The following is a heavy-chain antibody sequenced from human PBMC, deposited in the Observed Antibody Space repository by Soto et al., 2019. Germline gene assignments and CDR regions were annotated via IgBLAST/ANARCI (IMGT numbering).Heavy chain of an antibody. CDR3: ARGWSGYDSYYGMDV. CDR2: IKQDGSEK. J-gene: IGHJ6*02. D-gene: IGHD5-12*01. V-gene: IGHV3-7*03. CDR1: GFTFSSYW. Sequence: EVQLVESGGGLVQPGGSLRLSCAASGFTFSSYWMSWVRQAPGKGLEWVANIKQDGSEKYYVDSVKGRFTISRDNAKNSLYLQMNSLRAEDTAVYYCARGWSGYDSYYGMDVWGQRTTVTVSS.